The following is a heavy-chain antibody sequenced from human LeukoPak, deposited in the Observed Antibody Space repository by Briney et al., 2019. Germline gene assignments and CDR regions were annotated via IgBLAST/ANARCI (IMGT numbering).Heavy chain of an antibody. V-gene: IGHV3-7*01. CDR2: IKPDGSEK. J-gene: IGHJ6*04. D-gene: IGHD2-2*02. CDR1: GFTFSRSW. CDR3: AREYCSSTTCYTALDV. Sequence: GGSLRLSCAASGFTFSRSWLTWVRQAPGKGLEWVANIKPDGSEKNYGVSVKGRFTISRDNATNSLHLQMASLRAEDTAVYYCAREYCSSTTCYTALDVWGKGTTVTVSS.